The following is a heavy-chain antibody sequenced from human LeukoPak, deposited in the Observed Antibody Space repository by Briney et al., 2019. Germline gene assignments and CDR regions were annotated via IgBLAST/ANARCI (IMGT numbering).Heavy chain of an antibody. Sequence: GGPLRLSCAASGFTFSSYWMHWLRQAPWKGLVWVSRINSDGSTTTYADSVKGRFTISRDNAKNTLYLQMNSLRAEDTAVYYCARAQALSSSWYTDYYYGMDVWGQGTTVTVSS. J-gene: IGHJ6*02. CDR1: GFTFSSYW. CDR3: ARAQALSSSWYTDYYYGMDV. V-gene: IGHV3-74*03. D-gene: IGHD6-13*01. CDR2: INSDGSTT.